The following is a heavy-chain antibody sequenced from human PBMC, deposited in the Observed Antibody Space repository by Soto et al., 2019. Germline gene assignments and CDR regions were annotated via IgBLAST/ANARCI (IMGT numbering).Heavy chain of an antibody. Sequence: GGSLRLSCSASGFTFSSYAMHWVRQAPGKGLEYVSAISSNGGSTYYADSVKGRFTISRDNSKNTLYLQMSSLRAEDTAAYYCVKENPPAFGVGIMGHSFDYWGQGTLVTVSS. CDR2: ISSNGGST. CDR1: GFTFSSYA. D-gene: IGHD3-3*01. V-gene: IGHV3-64D*06. CDR3: VKENPPAFGVGIMGHSFDY. J-gene: IGHJ4*02.